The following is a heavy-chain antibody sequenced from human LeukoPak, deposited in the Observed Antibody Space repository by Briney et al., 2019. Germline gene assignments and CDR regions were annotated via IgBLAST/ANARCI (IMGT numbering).Heavy chain of an antibody. CDR1: GGTFTSYT. V-gene: IGHV1-69*05. CDR2: IIPIFGTA. D-gene: IGHD3-3*01. J-gene: IGHJ4*02. Sequence: ASVKVSCKASGGTFTSYTIGWVRQAPGQGLEWMGGIIPIFGTANYAQKFQGRVTITTDESTSTAYMELSSLRSEDTAVSYCARDRAGRFGVVQFDYWGQGTLVTVSS. CDR3: ARDRAGRFGVVQFDY.